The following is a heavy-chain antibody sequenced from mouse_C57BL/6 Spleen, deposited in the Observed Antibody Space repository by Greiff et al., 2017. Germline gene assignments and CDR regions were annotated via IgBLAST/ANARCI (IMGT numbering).Heavy chain of an antibody. D-gene: IGHD1-1*01. CDR1: GYAFSSSW. Sequence: QVQLQQSGPELVKPGASVKISCKASGYAFSSSWMNWVKQRPGKGLEWIGRIYPGDGDTNYNGKFKGKATLTADKSSSTAYMQLSSLTSEDSAVYFCARSSYYYGSSYDYYAMDYWGQGTSVTVSS. J-gene: IGHJ4*01. V-gene: IGHV1-82*01. CDR3: ARSSYYYGSSYDYYAMDY. CDR2: IYPGDGDT.